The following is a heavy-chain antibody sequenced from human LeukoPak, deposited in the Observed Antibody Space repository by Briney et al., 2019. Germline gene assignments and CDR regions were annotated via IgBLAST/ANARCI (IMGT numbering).Heavy chain of an antibody. V-gene: IGHV4-34*01. CDR3: ARGCFESRQQWLVRGNWFDP. CDR2: INHSGST. CDR1: GGSFSGYY. Sequence: SETLSLTCAVYGGSFSGYYWSWPRQPPGKGLEWIGEINHSGSTNYNPSLTSRVTISVDASKNQFSLKLSSVTAADTAVYYCARGCFESRQQWLVRGNWFDPWGQGTLVTVSS. D-gene: IGHD6-19*01. J-gene: IGHJ5*02.